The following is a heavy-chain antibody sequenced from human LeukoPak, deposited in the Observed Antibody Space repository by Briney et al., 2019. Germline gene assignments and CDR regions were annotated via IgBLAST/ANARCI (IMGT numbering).Heavy chain of an antibody. CDR2: IYHSGKA. CDR1: GAFISSGGFY. V-gene: IGHV4-30-2*01. CDR3: ARGGRAFDV. Sequence: TLSLTCTVSGAFISSGGFYWSWLRQPPGKGLEWIGYIYHSGKAYYNPSLESRVTISVDRSKNHFSLNLNSVTAADTSVYYCARGGRAFDVWGQGTLISVSS. J-gene: IGHJ3*01.